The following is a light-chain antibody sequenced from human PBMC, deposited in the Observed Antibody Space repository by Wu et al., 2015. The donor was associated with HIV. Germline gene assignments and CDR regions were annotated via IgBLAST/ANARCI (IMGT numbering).Light chain of an antibody. CDR3: QQYNTLAWT. J-gene: IGKJ1*01. CDR1: QSISGR. CDR2: EAS. Sequence: DTQMTQSPSTLSTSVGDRVTITCRASQSISGRLAWFQQKPGKAPKLLIYEASTLQGGVSSRFTGSGSGTEFTLTISSLQPYDSATYYCQQYNTLAWTFGQGTKVEIK. V-gene: IGKV1-5*03.